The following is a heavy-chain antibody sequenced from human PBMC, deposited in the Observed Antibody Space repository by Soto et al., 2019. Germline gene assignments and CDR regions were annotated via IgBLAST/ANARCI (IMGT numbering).Heavy chain of an antibody. CDR1: GFNFSRYS. CDR3: AKSIYEGLRIGELLPPDY. Sequence: VGSLTLSCTASGFNFSRYSMILVLRTPGKGLECISDISLSGGRNCYSDSVKCRFTISRDNSKNTLYLEKKSLRAEDRSVYDCAKSIYEGLRIGELLPPDYWGQGTLVTVYS. CDR2: ISLSGGRN. D-gene: IGHD3-10*01. J-gene: IGHJ4*02. V-gene: IGHV3-23*01.